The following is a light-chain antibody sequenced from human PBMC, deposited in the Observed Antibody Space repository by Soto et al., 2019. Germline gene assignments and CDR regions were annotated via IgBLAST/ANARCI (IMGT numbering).Light chain of an antibody. CDR2: AAS. CDR1: QDISNY. CDR3: QTYNSGPFT. Sequence: DIQMTQSPSSLSASVGDRVTITCRASQDISNYLAWYQQKPGKVPKLLIYAASTLQLGVPSRFSGSGYGTDFTLTISSLQPEDAATYYCQTYNSGPFTFGPGTKVDIK. V-gene: IGKV1-27*01. J-gene: IGKJ3*01.